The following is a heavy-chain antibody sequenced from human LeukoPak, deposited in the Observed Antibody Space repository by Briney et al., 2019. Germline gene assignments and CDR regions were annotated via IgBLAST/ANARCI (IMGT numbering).Heavy chain of an antibody. CDR1: GFTFSSYA. J-gene: IGHJ4*02. CDR3: ASKEGY. CDR2: INPNSGGT. Sequence: PGGSLRLSCAASGFTFSSYAMHWVRQAPGQGLEWMGWINPNSGGTNYAQKFQGRVTMTRDTSISTAYMELSRLRSDDTAVYYCASKEGYWGQGTLVTVSS. V-gene: IGHV1-2*02.